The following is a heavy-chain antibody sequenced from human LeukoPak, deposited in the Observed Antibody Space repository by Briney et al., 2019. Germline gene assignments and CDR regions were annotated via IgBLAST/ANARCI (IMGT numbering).Heavy chain of an antibody. Sequence: GASVKVSCKASGYTFTSYYMHWVRQAPGQGLEWMGVINPSGGSTTYAQIFQGRVTMTRDTSTGTAYMELSSLRSEDTAVYYCTRETSSRYFDYWGQGTLVTVSS. J-gene: IGHJ4*02. CDR1: GYTFTSYY. CDR3: TRETSSRYFDY. CDR2: INPSGGST. V-gene: IGHV1-46*01.